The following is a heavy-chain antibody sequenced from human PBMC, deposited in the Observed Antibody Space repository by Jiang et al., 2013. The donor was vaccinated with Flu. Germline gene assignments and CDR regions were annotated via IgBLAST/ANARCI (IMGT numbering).Heavy chain of an antibody. CDR2: TYYRSKWYN. CDR1: GDSVSSNSAA. J-gene: IGHJ4*02. Sequence: SQTLSLTCAISGDSVSSNSAAWNWIRQSPSRGLEWLGRTYYRSKWYNDYAVSVKSRITINPDTSKNQFSLQLNSVTPEDTAVYYCARDSDSSGYRNGVFDYWGQGTLVTVSS. D-gene: IGHD3-22*01. CDR3: ARDSDSSGYRNGVFDY. V-gene: IGHV6-1*01.